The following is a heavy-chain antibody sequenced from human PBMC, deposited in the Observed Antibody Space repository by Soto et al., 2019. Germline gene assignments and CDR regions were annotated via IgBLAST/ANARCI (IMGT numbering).Heavy chain of an antibody. V-gene: IGHV3-30*04. CDR3: ARRRSTGYFPLDY. Sequence: PGGSLRLSCAASGFTFSDFAIHWVRQAPGEGLEWVAVISNDGTKKFYADSVKGRFTISRDNSRKTLYLQMNSLRAEDTAVYYCARRRSTGYFPLDYWGQGTLVTV. CDR1: GFTFSDFA. CDR2: ISNDGTKK. D-gene: IGHD3-22*01. J-gene: IGHJ4*02.